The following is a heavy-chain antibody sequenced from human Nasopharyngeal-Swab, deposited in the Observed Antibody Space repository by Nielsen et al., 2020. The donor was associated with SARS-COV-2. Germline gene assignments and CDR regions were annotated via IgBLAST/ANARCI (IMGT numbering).Heavy chain of an antibody. V-gene: IGHV3-30-3*01. CDR3: ARDGSMVRGVMMSDWFDP. J-gene: IGHJ5*02. Sequence: GGSLRLSCAAPGFTFSSYAMHWVRQAPGKGLEWVAVISYDGSNKYYADSVKGRFTISRDNSKNTLYLQMNSLRAEDTAVYYCARDGSMVRGVMMSDWFDPWGQGTLVTVSS. D-gene: IGHD3-10*01. CDR2: ISYDGSNK. CDR1: GFTFSSYA.